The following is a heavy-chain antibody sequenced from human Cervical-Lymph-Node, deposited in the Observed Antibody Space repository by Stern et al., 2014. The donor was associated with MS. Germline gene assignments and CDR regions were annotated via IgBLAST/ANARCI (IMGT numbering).Heavy chain of an antibody. D-gene: IGHD6-19*01. V-gene: IGHV1-46*04. J-gene: IGHJ5*02. Sequence: QLVQSGAEVKKPWASVKVSCMASGFTFTHYSIHWVRQAPGQGLEWIGIILPSEGGATYAEILQGRATLTSDTSTSTVYMELTSLRSDDTAIYYCAADPPVAGGGGWFGPWGQGTLVTVSS. CDR2: ILPSEGGA. CDR3: AADPPVAGGGGWFGP. CDR1: GFTFTHYS.